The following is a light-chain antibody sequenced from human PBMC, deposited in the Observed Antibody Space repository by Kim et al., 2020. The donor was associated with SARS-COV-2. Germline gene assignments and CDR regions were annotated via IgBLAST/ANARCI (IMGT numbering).Light chain of an antibody. V-gene: IGLV2-18*02. J-gene: IGLJ3*02. CDR1: SSDVGGYNR. CDR2: EVT. CDR3: SSFTSSTTWV. Sequence: QSALTQPPSVSGSPGQSVTISCTGTSSDVGGYNRVSWYQQPPGTAPKLLIYEVTNRPSGVPDRFSGSKSGNTASLTISGLLAEDEGDYYSSSFTSSTTWVFGGGTKVTVL.